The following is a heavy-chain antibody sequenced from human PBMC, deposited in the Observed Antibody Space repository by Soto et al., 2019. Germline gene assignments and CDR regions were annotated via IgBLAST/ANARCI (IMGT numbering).Heavy chain of an antibody. Sequence: QVQLVQSGAEVKKPGASLKVSCKASGYTFASYAISWMRQAPGQGLEWMGWISAYNGNTNYAQKLQGRVTMTTDTATSTADMELRSLRSDDTAVYYCSRDPPPPDYWGAGTLVNVSS. CDR1: GYTFASYA. CDR2: ISAYNGNT. CDR3: SRDPPPPDY. J-gene: IGHJ4*02. V-gene: IGHV1-18*01.